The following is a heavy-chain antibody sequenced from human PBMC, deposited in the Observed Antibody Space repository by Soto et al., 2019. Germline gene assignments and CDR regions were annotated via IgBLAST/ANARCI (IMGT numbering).Heavy chain of an antibody. Sequence: ASVKVSCKASGGTFSSYAISWVRQAPGQGLEWMGGIIPIFGTTNYAQKFQGRVTITADESTFTAYMELSSLRSEDTAVYYCARVGTAYDTGGYHDYWGQGTLVTVSS. V-gene: IGHV1-69*13. J-gene: IGHJ4*02. D-gene: IGHD3-22*01. CDR2: IIPIFGTT. CDR1: GGTFSSYA. CDR3: ARVGTAYDTGGYHDY.